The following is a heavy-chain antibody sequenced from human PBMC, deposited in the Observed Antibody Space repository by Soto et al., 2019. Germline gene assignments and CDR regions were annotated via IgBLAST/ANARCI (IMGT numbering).Heavy chain of an antibody. CDR2: ISSSSSYI. V-gene: IGHV3-21*01. CDR3: ARDRDYDFWSGSGWFDP. D-gene: IGHD3-3*01. J-gene: IGHJ5*02. CDR1: GFTFSSYS. Sequence: PGGSLRLSCAASGFTFSSYSMNWVRPAPGKGLEWVSSISSSSSYIYYADSVKGRFTISRDNAKNSLYLQMNSLRAEDTAVYYCARDRDYDFWSGSGWFDPWGQGTLVTVSS.